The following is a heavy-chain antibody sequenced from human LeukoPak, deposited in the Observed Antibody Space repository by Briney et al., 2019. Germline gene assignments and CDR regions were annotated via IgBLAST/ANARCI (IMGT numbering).Heavy chain of an antibody. J-gene: IGHJ6*03. D-gene: IGHD4-11*01. CDR1: GGSISSSSYY. Sequence: SETLSLTCTVSGGSISSSSYYWGWIRQPPGKGLEWIGSIYYSGSTYYNPSLKSRVTISVDTSKNQFSLKLSSVTAADTAVYYCARERRRTVTLEHYYYYMDVWGKGTTVTVSS. CDR2: IYYSGST. CDR3: ARERRRTVTLEHYYYYMDV. V-gene: IGHV4-39*07.